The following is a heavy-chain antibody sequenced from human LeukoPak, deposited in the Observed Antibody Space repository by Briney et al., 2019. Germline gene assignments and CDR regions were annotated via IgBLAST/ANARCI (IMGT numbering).Heavy chain of an antibody. V-gene: IGHV4-61*01. D-gene: IGHD3-22*01. J-gene: IGHJ6*03. CDR3: TRDQYHFDRDYFNYYMDV. CDR1: GYSISSGYY. CDR2: VYYTGST. Sequence: SETPSLTCTVSGYSISSGYYWGWIRQPPGKGLEWIGYVYYTGSTNYNPSLKSRVTISVDTSQNQFSLKMNSVTAADTAVYYCTRDQYHFDRDYFNYYMDVWGKGTTVTVSS.